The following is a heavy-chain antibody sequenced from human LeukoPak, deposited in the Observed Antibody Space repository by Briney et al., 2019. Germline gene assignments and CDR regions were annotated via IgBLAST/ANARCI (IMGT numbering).Heavy chain of an antibody. J-gene: IGHJ6*03. CDR1: GYTFTSYY. Sequence: ASVKVSCKASGYTFTSYYMHWVRQAPGQGLEWMGIINPSGGSTSYAQKFQGRVTMTRDMSTSTVYMELSSLRSEDTAVYYCARATMVRGVISIVGYYYYYYMDVWGKGTTVTISS. CDR2: INPSGGST. CDR3: ARATMVRGVISIVGYYYYYYMDV. V-gene: IGHV1-46*01. D-gene: IGHD3-10*01.